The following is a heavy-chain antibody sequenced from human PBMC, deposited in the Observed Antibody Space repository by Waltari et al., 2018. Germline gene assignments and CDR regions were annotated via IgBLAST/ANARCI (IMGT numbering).Heavy chain of an antibody. CDR3: ARDDVDSSNFGGI. D-gene: IGHD6-13*01. Sequence: QLVQSGAEVKKHGASAKVSCKASAYIFSNYGITWVRKAPAQGLEWMGWIYPYNGNTRYEPNFPGRVTMTTATSTTTAYMERRSLRSDDTAIYYCARDDVDSSNFGGIWGQGPLFTGSS. CDR1: AYIFSNYG. V-gene: IGHV1-18*01. CDR2: IYPYNGNT. J-gene: IGHJ4*02.